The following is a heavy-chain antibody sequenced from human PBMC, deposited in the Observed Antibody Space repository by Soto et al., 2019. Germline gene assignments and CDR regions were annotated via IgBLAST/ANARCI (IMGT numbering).Heavy chain of an antibody. CDR3: ANALGLYYFDY. V-gene: IGHV1-3*01. Sequence: ASVKVSCKASGYSFTSYAMHWVRQAPGQRLEWMGWINAGNGNTKYSQKFQGRVTITRDTSASTAYMELSSLRSEDTAVYYCANALGLYYFDYWGQGTLVTAPQ. CDR1: GYSFTSYA. CDR2: INAGNGNT. J-gene: IGHJ4*02. D-gene: IGHD3-16*01.